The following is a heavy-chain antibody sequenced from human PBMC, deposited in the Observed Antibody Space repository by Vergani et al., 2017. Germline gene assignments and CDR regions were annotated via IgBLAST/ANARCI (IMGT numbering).Heavy chain of an antibody. CDR1: GYSISSGYY. J-gene: IGHJ4*02. V-gene: IGHV4-38-2*02. CDR3: AILGHTVTTSDFDY. Sequence: QVQLQESGPGLVKPSETLSLTCTVSGYSISSGYYWGWIRQPPGKGLEWIGSIYHSGSTYYNPSLKSRVTISVDTSKNQFSLKLSSVTAADTAVYYCAILGHTVTTSDFDYWGQGTLVIVS. D-gene: IGHD4-17*01. CDR2: IYHSGST.